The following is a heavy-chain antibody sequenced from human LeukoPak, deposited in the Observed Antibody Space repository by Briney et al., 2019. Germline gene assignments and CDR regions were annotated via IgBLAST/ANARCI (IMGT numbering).Heavy chain of an antibody. D-gene: IGHD1-26*01. CDR3: AVISGSYYFDY. CDR1: GYTFTSYG. V-gene: IGHV1-8*02. CDR2: MNPNSGNT. J-gene: IGHJ4*02. Sequence: GASVKVSCKASGYTFTSYGISWVRQATGQGLEWMGWMNPNSGNTGYAQKFQGRVTMTRNTSISTAYMELSSLRSEDTAVYYCAVISGSYYFDYWGQGTLVTVSS.